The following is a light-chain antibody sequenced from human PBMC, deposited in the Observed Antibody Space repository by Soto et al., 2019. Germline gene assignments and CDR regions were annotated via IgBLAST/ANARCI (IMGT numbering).Light chain of an antibody. CDR1: QSVSSY. CDR2: AAS. V-gene: IGKV3-11*01. Sequence: EIVLTQSPATLSLSPWERATLSCRASQSVSSYLAWYQQKPGQAPRLLIYAASNRATGIPARFSGSGSGTDFTLTISSLEPEDFAVYYCQQRSNWPITFGQGTRLEIK. CDR3: QQRSNWPIT. J-gene: IGKJ5*01.